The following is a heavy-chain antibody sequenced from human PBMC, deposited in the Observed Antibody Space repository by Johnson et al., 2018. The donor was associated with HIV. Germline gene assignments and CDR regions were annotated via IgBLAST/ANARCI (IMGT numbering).Heavy chain of an antibody. CDR3: ARGYGGNYDAFDI. Sequence: QVQLVESGGGLVKSGGSLRLSCAAPGLTFSDYYMTWIRQAPGKGLEWVSYISSSGSTMYYADSVKGRFTIPRDNAKNSLYLQRNSQRAEDTAVYYCARGYGGNYDAFDIWGQGTMVTVSS. CDR2: ISSSGSTM. D-gene: IGHD4-23*01. V-gene: IGHV3-11*04. J-gene: IGHJ3*02. CDR1: GLTFSDYY.